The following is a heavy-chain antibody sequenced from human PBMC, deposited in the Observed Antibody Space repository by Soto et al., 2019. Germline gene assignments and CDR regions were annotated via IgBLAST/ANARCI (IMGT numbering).Heavy chain of an antibody. V-gene: IGHV3-30-3*01. CDR1: GFTFSSYA. D-gene: IGHD5-12*01. CDR2: ISYDGSNK. CDR3: ARGRDGYNYRSFDP. J-gene: IGHJ5*02. Sequence: QVQLVESGGGVVQPGRSLRLSCAASGFTFSSYAMHWVRQAPGKGLEWVAVISYDGSNKYYADSVKGRFTISRDNSKNTPYLQMNSLRAEDTAVYYCARGRDGYNYRSFDPWGQGTLVTVSS.